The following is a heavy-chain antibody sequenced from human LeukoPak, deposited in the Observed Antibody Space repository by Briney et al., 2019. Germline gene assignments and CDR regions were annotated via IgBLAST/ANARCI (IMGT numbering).Heavy chain of an antibody. D-gene: IGHD3-22*01. J-gene: IGHJ6*02. Sequence: GGSLRLSCAASGFTFSSYAIHWVRQAPGKGLEWVSLISYDGSNKNYADSVKGRFTISRDNSKNALYLQMNSLRAEDTAVYYCAKDGSGYYYGTYYYYGMDVWGQGTTVTVSS. CDR3: AKDGSGYYYGTYYYYGMDV. CDR1: GFTFSSYA. V-gene: IGHV3-30*04. CDR2: ISYDGSNK.